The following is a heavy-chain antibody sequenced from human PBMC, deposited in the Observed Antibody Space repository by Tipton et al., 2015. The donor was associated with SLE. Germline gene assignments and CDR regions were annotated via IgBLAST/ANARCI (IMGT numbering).Heavy chain of an antibody. J-gene: IGHJ4*02. D-gene: IGHD3-3*01. CDR3: ARSPVDYWNGYSA. CDR1: GGSISSHY. Sequence: LRLSCAVSGGSISSHYWSWIRQSPGKGLEWIGYFYYSGRTKYNPSLKSRVTISGDTSKNQFSLTLSSVTAADTAVYYCARSPVDYWNGYSAWGQGTLVAVSS. V-gene: IGHV4-59*11. CDR2: FYYSGRT.